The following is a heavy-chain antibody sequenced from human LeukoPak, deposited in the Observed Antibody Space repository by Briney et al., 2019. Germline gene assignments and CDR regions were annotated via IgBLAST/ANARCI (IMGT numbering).Heavy chain of an antibody. Sequence: GGSLRLSCAASGFTFSSYAMSWVRQAPGKGLEWVSAISGSGGSTYYADSVKGRFTISRDNSKNTLYLQMNSLRAEDTAVYYCAKGSTRGYYYYYYGMDVWGKGTTVTVSS. CDR1: GFTFSSYA. D-gene: IGHD2-2*01. V-gene: IGHV3-23*01. CDR2: ISGSGGST. J-gene: IGHJ6*04. CDR3: AKGSTRGYYYYYYGMDV.